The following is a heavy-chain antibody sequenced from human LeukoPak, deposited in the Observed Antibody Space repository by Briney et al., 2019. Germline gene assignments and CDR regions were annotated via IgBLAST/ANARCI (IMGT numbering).Heavy chain of an antibody. CDR3: ARLLWFGMDV. V-gene: IGHV3-33*01. CDR2: IWYDGSDR. J-gene: IGHJ6*02. D-gene: IGHD3-10*01. CDR1: GLTFRGYG. Sequence: GGSWSFSCEGPGLTFRGYGMPWFGKAPGKGRKWVAVIWYDGSDRYYADSVKGRFTISRDNSKNTLYLQMNSLRAEDTAVYYCARLLWFGMDVWGQGTTVTVSS.